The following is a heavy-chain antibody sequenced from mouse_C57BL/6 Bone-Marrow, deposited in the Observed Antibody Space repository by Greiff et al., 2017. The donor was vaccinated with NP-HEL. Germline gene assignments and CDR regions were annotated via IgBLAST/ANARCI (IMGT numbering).Heavy chain of an antibody. V-gene: IGHV1-82*01. CDR1: GYAFSSSW. CDR3: ARAYYGSYVTFNFDY. D-gene: IGHD2-10*01. Sequence: QVQLQQSGPELVKPGASVKISCKASGYAFSSSWMNWVKQRPGQGLEWIGRIYPGDGDTNYNGKFKGKATLTADKSSSTAYMQLSSLTSEDSAVYFCARAYYGSYVTFNFDYWGQGTTLTVSS. J-gene: IGHJ2*01. CDR2: IYPGDGDT.